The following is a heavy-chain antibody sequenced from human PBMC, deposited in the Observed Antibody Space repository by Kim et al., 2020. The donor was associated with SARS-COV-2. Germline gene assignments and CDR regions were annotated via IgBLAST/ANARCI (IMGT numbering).Heavy chain of an antibody. CDR1: GFTFSSYA. V-gene: IGHV3-30-3*01. CDR2: ISYDGSNK. CDR3: ARGNGVVVVPGSFDP. J-gene: IGHJ5*02. Sequence: GGSLRLSCAASGFTFSSYAMHWVRQAPGKGLEWVAVISYDGSNKYYADSVKGRFTISRDNSKNTLYLQMNSLRAEDTAVYYCARGNGVVVVPGSFDPWGQGTLVTVSS. D-gene: IGHD2-15*01.